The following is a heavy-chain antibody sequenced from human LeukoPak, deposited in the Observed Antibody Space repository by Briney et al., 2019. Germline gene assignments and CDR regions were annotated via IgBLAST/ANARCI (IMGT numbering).Heavy chain of an antibody. CDR3: VVVAQTGDFQH. Sequence: SETLSLTCTVSGYSISSGYYWGWIRQPPGKGLEWIGSIYHSGSTYYNPSLKSRVTISVDTSKNQFSLKLSSVTAADTAVYYCVVVAQTGDFQHWGQGTLVTVSS. CDR2: IYHSGST. D-gene: IGHD2-15*01. V-gene: IGHV4-38-2*02. J-gene: IGHJ1*01. CDR1: GYSISSGYY.